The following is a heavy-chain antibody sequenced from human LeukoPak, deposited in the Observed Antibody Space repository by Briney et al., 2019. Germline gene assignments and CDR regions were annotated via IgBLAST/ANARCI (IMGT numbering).Heavy chain of an antibody. CDR2: INLDGSQK. CDR1: GFTFSSCW. D-gene: IGHD3-10*01. J-gene: IGHJ4*02. V-gene: IGHV3-7*04. CDR3: ARDWDGSGISLDY. Sequence: GESLRLSCATSGFTFSSCWMSWVRQTPGKGLEWVAIINLDGSQKYYVDSIKGRFTISRDNAKNSLYLQMNSLRAEDTAVYYCARDWDGSGISLDYWGQGTLVTVSS.